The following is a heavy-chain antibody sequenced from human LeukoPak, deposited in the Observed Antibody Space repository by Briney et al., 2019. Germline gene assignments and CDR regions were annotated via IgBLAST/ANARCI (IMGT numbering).Heavy chain of an antibody. Sequence: AGGSLRLSCAASGFIFRNYWMSWIRQAPGKGLEWVANINQDGSKQYYVDSVKGRFTISRDNAKNSLYLQMNTLRVDDTAVYHCARDDNYGSDYWGQGTLITVSS. V-gene: IGHV3-7*04. CDR3: ARDDNYGSDY. D-gene: IGHD5-24*01. CDR2: INQDGSKQ. CDR1: GFIFRNYW. J-gene: IGHJ4*03.